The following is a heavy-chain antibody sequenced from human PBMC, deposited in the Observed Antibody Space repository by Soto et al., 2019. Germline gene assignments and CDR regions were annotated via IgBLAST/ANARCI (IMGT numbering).Heavy chain of an antibody. CDR1: GGTFSNDV. CDR3: AIGLAVADYYGMEV. D-gene: IGHD6-19*01. Sequence: QVQLVQSGPEVKKPGSSVKVSCKVSGGTFSNDVINWVRHVPGQGLEWMAKINPILGITNSAQKFQGRATITADNSTNTAYMELRSLESKDSAVYYCAIGLAVADYYGMEVWGQGTRVTVSS. CDR2: INPILGIT. J-gene: IGHJ6*02. V-gene: IGHV1-69*04.